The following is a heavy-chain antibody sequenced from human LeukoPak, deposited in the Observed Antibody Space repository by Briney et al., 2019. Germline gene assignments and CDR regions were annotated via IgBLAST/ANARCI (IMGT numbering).Heavy chain of an antibody. J-gene: IGHJ4*02. V-gene: IGHV4-30-2*02. Sequence: PSETLSLTCTVSGGSVSSGGYSWSWIRQPPGKGLEWIGYIYHSGSTYYNPSLKSRVTISVDRSKNQFSLSLSSVTAADTAVYYCARYSGGYYYYFDYWGQGTLVTVSS. CDR3: ARYSGGYYYYFDY. CDR2: IYHSGST. D-gene: IGHD3-22*01. CDR1: GGSVSSGGYS.